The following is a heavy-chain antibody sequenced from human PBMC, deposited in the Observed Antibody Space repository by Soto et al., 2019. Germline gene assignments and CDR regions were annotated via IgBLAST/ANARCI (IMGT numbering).Heavy chain of an antibody. CDR1: GFTFSSNW. D-gene: IGHD2-2*01. J-gene: IGHJ6*04. CDR2: INSDGSSI. Sequence: PGGSLRLSCAASGFTFSSNWMHWVRQAPGKGLVWVSRINSDGSSIDYADSVKGRFTISRDNAKNTLYLQMNSLRAEDTAVYYCAREIVVIVPATQLDVWGKGTTVTVSA. CDR3: AREIVVIVPATQLDV. V-gene: IGHV3-74*01.